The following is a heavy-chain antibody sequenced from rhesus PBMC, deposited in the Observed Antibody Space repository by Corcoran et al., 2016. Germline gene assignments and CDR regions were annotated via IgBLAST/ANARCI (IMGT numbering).Heavy chain of an antibody. CDR2: ISGGSGST. D-gene: IGHD6-25*01. J-gene: IGHJ1*01. CDR3: ASVASSGVSFEF. Sequence: QVQLQESGPGLVKPSETLSLTCAVSGYSISSGYGWGWIRQPPGKGLEWIGQISGGSGSTYYNPSRKSRVTVSKDTSKNQFSLKLSSVTAADTAVYYCASVASSGVSFEFWGQGALVTVSS. CDR1: GYSISSGYG. V-gene: IGHV4-127*01.